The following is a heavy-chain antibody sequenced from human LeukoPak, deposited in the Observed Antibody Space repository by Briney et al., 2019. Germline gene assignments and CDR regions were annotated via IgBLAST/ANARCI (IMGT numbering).Heavy chain of an antibody. J-gene: IGHJ4*02. CDR3: TKDRRGPAAGTWYFDS. Sequence: PGGSLRLSCVVSGFTVSGDYISWFRQAPGKGLEWVSVLYYGVSTFYKDSVKGRFTTSGDNSKNTVYLQLNSLRAGDTAIYYCTKDRRGPAAGTWYFDSWGQGTLVTVSS. CDR2: LYYGVST. CDR1: GFTVSGDY. V-gene: IGHV3-53*01. D-gene: IGHD6-13*01.